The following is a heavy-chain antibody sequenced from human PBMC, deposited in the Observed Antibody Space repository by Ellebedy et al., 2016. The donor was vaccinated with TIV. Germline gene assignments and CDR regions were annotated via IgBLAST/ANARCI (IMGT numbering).Heavy chain of an antibody. CDR3: AKDRTYYYDSSGYYYGGRADYYFDY. Sequence: GGSLRLXXAASGFTFNNYAMNWVRQAPGKGLEWVSGIAGSGDTTYYADSVKGRFTISRDNSKNTLYLQMNSLRADDTAVYYCAKDRTYYYDSSGYYYGGRADYYFDYWGQGTLVTVSS. D-gene: IGHD3-22*01. CDR2: IAGSGDTT. V-gene: IGHV3-23*01. J-gene: IGHJ4*02. CDR1: GFTFNNYA.